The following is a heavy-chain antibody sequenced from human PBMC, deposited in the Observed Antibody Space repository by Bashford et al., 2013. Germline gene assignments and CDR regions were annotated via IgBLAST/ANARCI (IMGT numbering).Heavy chain of an antibody. CDR2: IYYSGST. CDR1: VASINYLL. D-gene: IGHD2-8*02. V-gene: IGHV4-59*13. Sequence: SDDPVPHVHCLVVASINYLLLVVGLRHAPRRGLEWIGYIYYSGSTNYAQKFQGRVTISADKSTSTAYMELSSLTSEDTAVYYCARGRGGTGLYYFDYWGQGTLVTVSS. CDR3: ARGRGGTGLYYFDY. J-gene: IGHJ4*02.